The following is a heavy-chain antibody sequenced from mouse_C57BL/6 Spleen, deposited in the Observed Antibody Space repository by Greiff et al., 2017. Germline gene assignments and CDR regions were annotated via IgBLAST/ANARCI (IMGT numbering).Heavy chain of an antibody. J-gene: IGHJ2*01. Sequence: EVQLVESGPVLVKPGASVKMSCKASGYTFTDYYMNWVKQSHGKSLEWIGVINPYNGGTSYNQKFKGKATLTVDKSSSTAYMELNSLTSEDSAVYYCARSLITTVVATEGDFDYWGQGTTLTVSS. V-gene: IGHV1-19*01. D-gene: IGHD1-1*01. CDR3: ARSLITTVVATEGDFDY. CDR1: GYTFTDYY. CDR2: INPYNGGT.